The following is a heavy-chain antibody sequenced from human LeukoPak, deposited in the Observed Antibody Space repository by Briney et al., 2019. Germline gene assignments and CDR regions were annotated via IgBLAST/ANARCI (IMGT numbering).Heavy chain of an antibody. CDR3: ASHDYGDYSFDY. CDR2: INHTGTT. V-gene: IGHV4-34*01. CDR1: GFTFSSYE. D-gene: IGHD4-17*01. Sequence: PGGSLRLSCAASGFTFSSYEMNWIRQSPGKGLEWIGEINHTGTTNYNPSLKSRVTISVDTSKNQFSLKLSSVTAADTAVYYCASHDYGDYSFDYWGQGTLVTVSS. J-gene: IGHJ4*02.